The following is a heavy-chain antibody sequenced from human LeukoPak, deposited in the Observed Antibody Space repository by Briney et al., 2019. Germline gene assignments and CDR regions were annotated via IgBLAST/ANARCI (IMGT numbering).Heavy chain of an antibody. Sequence: GGSLRLSCKASGFTFHNYAMTWVRKAPGQGLEWVSVIYSGGSTYYADSVKGRFTISRDNSKNTLYLQMNSLRAEDTAVYYCARDDNYYDSSGYYLGVEYWGQGTLVTVSS. V-gene: IGHV3-53*01. CDR2: IYSGGST. CDR3: ARDDNYYDSSGYYLGVEY. CDR1: GFTFHNYA. J-gene: IGHJ4*02. D-gene: IGHD3-22*01.